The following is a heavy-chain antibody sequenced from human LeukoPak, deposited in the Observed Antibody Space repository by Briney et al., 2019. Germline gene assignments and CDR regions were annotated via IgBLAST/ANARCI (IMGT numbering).Heavy chain of an antibody. CDR1: GYTFTSYG. CDR2: ISAYNGNT. J-gene: IGHJ4*02. CDR3: ARDKVITIFGVVTQKYYFDY. D-gene: IGHD3-3*01. V-gene: IGHV1-18*01. Sequence: ASVKVSCKASGYTFTSYGISWVRQAPGQGLEWMGWISAYNGNTNYAQKLQGRVTMTTDTSTSTAHMELRSLRSDDTAVYYCARDKVITIFGVVTQKYYFDYWGQGTLVTVSS.